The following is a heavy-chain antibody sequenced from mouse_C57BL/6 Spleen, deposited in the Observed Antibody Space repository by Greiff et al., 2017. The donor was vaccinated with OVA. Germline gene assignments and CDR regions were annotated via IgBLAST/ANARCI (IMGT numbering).Heavy chain of an antibody. V-gene: IGHV1-4*01. CDR1: GYTFTSYT. Sequence: VQLQQSGAELARPGASVKMSCKASGYTFTSYTMHWVKQRPGQGLEWIGYINPSSGYTKYNQKFKDKATLTADKSSSTAYMQLSSLTSEAAAVYYSAKQCYFDYWGKGTTLTVSS. CDR2: INPSSGYT. D-gene: IGHD6-1*01. J-gene: IGHJ2*01. CDR3: AKQCYFDY.